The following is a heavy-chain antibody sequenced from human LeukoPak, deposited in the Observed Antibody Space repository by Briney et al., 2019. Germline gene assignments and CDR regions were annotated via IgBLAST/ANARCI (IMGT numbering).Heavy chain of an antibody. CDR2: ISAYDGNT. CDR3: TRDAYGSGKGYFDY. CDR1: GYAFISYG. J-gene: IGHJ4*02. Sequence: ASVKVSCKASGYAFISYGFSWVRQAPGQGLEWMGWISAYDGNTKSIDKLQGRVTLTTDTSTDTAYLELRGLRSDDTAVYYCTRDAYGSGKGYFDYWGQGTLVTVSS. V-gene: IGHV1-18*01. D-gene: IGHD3-10*01.